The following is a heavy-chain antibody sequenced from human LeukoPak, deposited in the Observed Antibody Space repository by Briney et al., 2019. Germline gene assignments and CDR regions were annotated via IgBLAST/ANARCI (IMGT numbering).Heavy chain of an antibody. D-gene: IGHD3-10*01. CDR2: INPNSGGT. CDR1: GYTFTGYY. CDR3: ARSGFGSGISFDL. V-gene: IGHV1-2*02. Sequence: ASVKVSCKASGYTFTGYYMHWVRQAPGQGLEWMGWINPNSGGTNYAQKFQGRVTMTRDTSITTAYMELSSLRSEDTAVYYCARSGFGSGISFDLWGQGTLVTVSS. J-gene: IGHJ5*02.